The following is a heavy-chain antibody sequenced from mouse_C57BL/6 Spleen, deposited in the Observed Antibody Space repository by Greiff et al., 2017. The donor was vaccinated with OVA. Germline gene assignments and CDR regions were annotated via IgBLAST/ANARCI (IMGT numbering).Heavy chain of an antibody. Sequence: EVKLLESGPGLVKPSQSLSLTCSVTGYSITSGYYWNWIRQFPGNKLEWMGYISYDGSNNYNPSLKNRISITRDTSKNQFFLKLNSVTTEDTATYYCARVGGYGYFDYWGQGTTLTVSS. CDR3: ARVGGYGYFDY. J-gene: IGHJ2*01. V-gene: IGHV3-6*01. CDR1: GYSITSGYY. CDR2: ISYDGSN. D-gene: IGHD3-1*01.